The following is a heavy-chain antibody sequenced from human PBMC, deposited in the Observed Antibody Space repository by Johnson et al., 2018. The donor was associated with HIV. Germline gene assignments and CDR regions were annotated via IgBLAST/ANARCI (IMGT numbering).Heavy chain of an antibody. CDR2: IRSKANSYAT. D-gene: IGHD1-1*01. Sequence: EVQLVESGGGVVQPGGSLKLSCAASGFTFSGSAMHWVRQASGKGLEWVGRIRSKANSYATAYAASVKGRFTISRDDSKNTAYLQMNSLKTEDTAVYYCTVHRGERTDHDAFDIWGQGTMVTVSS. V-gene: IGHV3-73*01. J-gene: IGHJ3*02. CDR1: GFTFSGSA. CDR3: TVHRGERTDHDAFDI.